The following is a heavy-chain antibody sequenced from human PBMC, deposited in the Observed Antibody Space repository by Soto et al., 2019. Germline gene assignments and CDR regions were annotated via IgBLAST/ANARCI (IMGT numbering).Heavy chain of an antibody. CDR2: IYYSGST. CDR3: ARLGYSSGDYYFDY. D-gene: IGHD5-18*01. Sequence: SETLSLACTVSGGSISSYYWSWIRQPPGKGLEWIGYIYYSGSTNYNPSLKSRVTISVDTSKNQFSLKLSSVTAADTAVYYCARLGYSSGDYYFDYWGLGTLVSVS. CDR1: GGSISSYY. J-gene: IGHJ4*02. V-gene: IGHV4-59*01.